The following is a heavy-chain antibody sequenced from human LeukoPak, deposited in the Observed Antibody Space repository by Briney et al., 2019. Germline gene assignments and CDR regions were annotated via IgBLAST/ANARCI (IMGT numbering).Heavy chain of an antibody. CDR2: IYSGGST. J-gene: IGHJ1*01. CDR3: ASVNGDGAEYFQH. V-gene: IGHV3-23*03. Sequence: GGSLRLSCAASGFTFSNDDMNWVRQAPGKGLEWVSVIYSGGSTYYADSVKGRFTTPRDISKNTLYLQMNSLRAEDTAVYYCASVNGDGAEYFQHWSQGTLVTVSS. CDR1: GFTFSNDD. D-gene: IGHD2-21*01.